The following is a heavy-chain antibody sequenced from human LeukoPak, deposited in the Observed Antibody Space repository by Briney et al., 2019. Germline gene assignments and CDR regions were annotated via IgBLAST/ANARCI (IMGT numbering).Heavy chain of an antibody. CDR2: IYYSGST. CDR3: AREAGGFDY. D-gene: IGHD6-19*01. Sequence: SETLSLTCTVSGGSISSYYWSWIRQPPGKGLEWIGYIYYSGSTNYNPSLKSRVTISVDTSKNQFSLKLSSVTAADTAVYYCAREAGGFDYWGQGTLVTVSS. V-gene: IGHV4-59*12. J-gene: IGHJ4*02. CDR1: GGSISSYY.